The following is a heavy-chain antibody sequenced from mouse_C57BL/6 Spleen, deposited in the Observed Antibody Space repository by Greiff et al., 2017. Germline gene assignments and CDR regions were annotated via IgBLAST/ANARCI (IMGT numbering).Heavy chain of an antibody. CDR2: INPYNGGT. CDR3: AREGGYYFDY. V-gene: IGHV1-19*01. CDR1: GYTFTDYY. J-gene: IGHJ2*01. Sequence: EVKLMESGPVLVKPGASVKMSCKASGYTFTDYYMNWVKQSHGKSLEWIGVINPYNGGTSYNQKFKGKATLTVDKSSSTAYMVLNSLTSEDSAVYYCAREGGYYFDYWGQGTTLTVSS.